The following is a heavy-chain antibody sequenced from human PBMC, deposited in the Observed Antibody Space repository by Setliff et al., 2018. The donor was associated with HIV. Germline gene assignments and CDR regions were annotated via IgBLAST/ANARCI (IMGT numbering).Heavy chain of an antibody. CDR1: DYSISSGYY. J-gene: IGHJ5*01. V-gene: IGHV4-38-2*02. CDR2: IYHSGST. CDR3: VRELLGSGGTVPEVNFFDS. Sequence: SETLSLTCAVSDYSISSGYYWGWIRQPPGKGLEWIGSIYHSGSTYYNPSLKSRVTISVDTSKNQFSLNLRSVTAADTAVYYCVRELLGSGGTVPEVNFFDSWGQGTLVTVSS. D-gene: IGHD1-26*01.